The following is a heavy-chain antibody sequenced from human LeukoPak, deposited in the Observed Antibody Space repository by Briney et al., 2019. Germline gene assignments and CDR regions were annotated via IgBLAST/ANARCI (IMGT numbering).Heavy chain of an antibody. J-gene: IGHJ4*02. Sequence: GGSLRLSCAASGFTFSSYGMNWVRQPPGKGLEWVSYISSGTSTIYYADSVKGRFTISRENAKNSLYLQMNSLRAGDTAVYYCARGATYYDFWSGYFGPRRSREFDYWGQGTLVTVSS. D-gene: IGHD3-3*01. CDR2: ISSGTSTI. CDR1: GFTFSSYG. V-gene: IGHV3-48*01. CDR3: ARGATYYDFWSGYFGPRRSREFDY.